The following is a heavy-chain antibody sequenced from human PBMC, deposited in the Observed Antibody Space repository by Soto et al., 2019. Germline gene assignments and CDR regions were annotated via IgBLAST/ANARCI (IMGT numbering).Heavy chain of an antibody. V-gene: IGHV4-4*02. CDR2: IYHSGST. CDR3: ARVGGITFYAGYYGMDV. Sequence: SETLSLTCAVSGGSISSSNWWSWVRQPPGKGLEWIGEIYHSGSTNYNPSLKSRVTISVDKSKNQFSLKLSSVTAADTAVYYCARVGGITFYAGYYGMDVWGQGTTVTVSS. J-gene: IGHJ6*02. D-gene: IGHD3-10*01. CDR1: GGSISSSNW.